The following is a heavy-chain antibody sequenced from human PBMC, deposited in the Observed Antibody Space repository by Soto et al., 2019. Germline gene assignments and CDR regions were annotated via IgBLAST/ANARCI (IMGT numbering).Heavy chain of an antibody. J-gene: IGHJ4*02. Sequence: PSETLSLTCTVSGGSITSSGYYWSWIRQPPGKGLEWIGYIYYSGSTYYNPSLKSRVTISLDTSKNQFSLKLSSVTAADTAVYYCGRDSVDTAMVDYWGQGTPVTVSS. D-gene: IGHD5-18*01. CDR1: GGSITSSGYY. CDR2: IYYSGST. CDR3: GRDSVDTAMVDY. V-gene: IGHV4-31*03.